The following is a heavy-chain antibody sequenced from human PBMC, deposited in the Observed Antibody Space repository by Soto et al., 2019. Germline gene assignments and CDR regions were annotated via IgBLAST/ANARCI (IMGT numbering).Heavy chain of an antibody. CDR2: IYKSATT. Sequence: SETLSLTCSVSGDSISTVDYFWAWVRQPPGQALEYIGYIYKSATTYYNPSFESRVAISFDTSKSQFSLNVTSLTAADTAVYFCARGRYCLTGRCFPNWFDSWGQGTLVTVSS. D-gene: IGHD2-15*01. J-gene: IGHJ5*01. V-gene: IGHV4-30-4*01. CDR1: GDSISTVDYF. CDR3: ARGRYCLTGRCFPNWFDS.